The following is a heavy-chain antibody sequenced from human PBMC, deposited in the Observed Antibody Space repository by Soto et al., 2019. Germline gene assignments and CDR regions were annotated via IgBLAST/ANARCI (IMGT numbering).Heavy chain of an antibody. CDR3: ARVNLDYVTGMDV. V-gene: IGHV4-31*01. CDR2: IYGSGST. D-gene: IGHD4-17*01. CDR1: GGPITNY. J-gene: IGHJ6*02. Sequence: QVQLQESGPGLVEPSQTLSLTCTVSGGPITNYWSWIRQHPGKGLEWIGYIYGSGSTYYNPSLKSPLIMSLDTSKNQLSRKLTSVTAADTAVYYCARVNLDYVTGMDVWGPGTTVTVSS.